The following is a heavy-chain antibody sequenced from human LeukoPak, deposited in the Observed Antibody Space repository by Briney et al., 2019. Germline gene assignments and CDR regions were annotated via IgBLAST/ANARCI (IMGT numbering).Heavy chain of an antibody. CDR1: GFTCSSYW. Sequence: GGSLRLSCAASGFTCSSYWMSWVRQAPGKGLEWVANIKQDGSEKYYVDSVKGRFTISRDNAKKSLYLQMNSLRAEDTAVYYCARVGYRYGTGFVDSWGQGTLVTVSS. V-gene: IGHV3-7*01. J-gene: IGHJ4*02. CDR2: IKQDGSEK. CDR3: ARVGYRYGTGFVDS. D-gene: IGHD5-18*01.